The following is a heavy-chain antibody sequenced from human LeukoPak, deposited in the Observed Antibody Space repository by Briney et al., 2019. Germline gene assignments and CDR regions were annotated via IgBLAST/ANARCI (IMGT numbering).Heavy chain of an antibody. CDR2: ISWNSGSI. D-gene: IGHD3-22*01. V-gene: IGHV3-9*01. J-gene: IGHJ3*02. CDR1: GFTFSSYS. Sequence: GGSLRLSCAASGFTFSSYSMNWVRQAPGKGLEWVSGISWNSGSIGYADSVKGRFTISRDNAKNSLYLQMNSLRAEDTALYYCAKGKYYDSRNDAFDIWGQGTNVTVSS. CDR3: AKGKYYDSRNDAFDI.